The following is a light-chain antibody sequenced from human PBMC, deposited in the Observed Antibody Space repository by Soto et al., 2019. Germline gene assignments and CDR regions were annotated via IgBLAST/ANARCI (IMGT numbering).Light chain of an antibody. CDR1: QSFADNY. Sequence: EIVLTQSPCTLSLSPGERATLSCRASQSFADNYLAWYQQKPVQAPRLLICAASRLATGITDTFSGRESVTDFTLTITGLEPEALALDYCQQYGHSPRSFGQGDRVYIK. J-gene: IGKJ1*01. CDR2: AAS. CDR3: QQYGHSPRS. V-gene: IGKV3-20*01.